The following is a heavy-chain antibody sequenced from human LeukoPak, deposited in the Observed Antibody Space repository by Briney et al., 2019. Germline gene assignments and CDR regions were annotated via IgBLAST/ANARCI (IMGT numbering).Heavy chain of an antibody. CDR3: ARVPDYGDYAGGGFDI. J-gene: IGHJ3*02. Sequence: GASVKVSCKASGYTFTGYYMHWVRQAPGQGLEWMGWINPNSGGTNYAQNFQGRVTMTRDTSISTAYMELSRLRSDDTAVYYCARVPDYGDYAGGGFDIWGQGTMVTVSS. CDR2: INPNSGGT. V-gene: IGHV1-2*02. CDR1: GYTFTGYY. D-gene: IGHD4-17*01.